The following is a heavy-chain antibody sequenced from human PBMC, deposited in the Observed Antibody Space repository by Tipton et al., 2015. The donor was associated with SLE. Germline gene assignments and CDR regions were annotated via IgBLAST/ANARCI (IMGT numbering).Heavy chain of an antibody. Sequence: SLRLSCAASGFTFSSYAMNWVRQAPGKGLEWVAVISYDGSNKYYADSVKGRFTISRDNSKNTLYLQMNSLRAEDTAVYYCAGQLSYYYGMDVWGQGTTVTVSS. CDR1: GFTFSSYA. CDR2: ISYDGSNK. CDR3: AGQLSYYYGMDV. J-gene: IGHJ6*02. V-gene: IGHV3-30*04. D-gene: IGHD6-13*01.